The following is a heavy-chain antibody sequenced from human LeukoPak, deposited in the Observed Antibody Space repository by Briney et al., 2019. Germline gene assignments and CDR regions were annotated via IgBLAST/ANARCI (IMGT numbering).Heavy chain of an antibody. CDR2: INGDGIST. J-gene: IGHJ4*02. CDR3: ARGLDIVVVPAASHFDY. CDR1: GFTFSTYF. V-gene: IGHV3-74*01. D-gene: IGHD2-2*03. Sequence: GGSLRLSCAASGFTFSTYFMHWVRQAPGKGLVWVSRINGDGISTTYADSVMGRFTISRDNAKNSLYLQMNSLRAEDTAVYYCARGLDIVVVPAASHFDYWGQGTLVTVSS.